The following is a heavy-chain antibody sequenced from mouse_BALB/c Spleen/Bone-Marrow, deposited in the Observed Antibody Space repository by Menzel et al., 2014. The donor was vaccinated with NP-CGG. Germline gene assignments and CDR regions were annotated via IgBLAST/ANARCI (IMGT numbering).Heavy chain of an antibody. CDR3: ARGGIYYGMDY. J-gene: IGHJ4*01. Sequence: EVHLVESGGGLVQPGGSLKLSCATSGFTFSDYYMYWVRQTPEKRLEWVAYISNGGGSTYYPDTVKGRFTISRDNAKNXLYLQMSRLKSEDTAMYYCARGGIYYGMDYWGQGTSVTVSS. CDR2: ISNGGGST. V-gene: IGHV5-12*02. CDR1: GFTFSDYY.